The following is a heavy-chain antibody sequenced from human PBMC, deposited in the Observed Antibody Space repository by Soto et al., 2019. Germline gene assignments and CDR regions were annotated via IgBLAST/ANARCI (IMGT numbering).Heavy chain of an antibody. D-gene: IGHD5-18*01. J-gene: IGHJ6*02. V-gene: IGHV4-4*02. CDR3: ARAWPSVDSYGSGVMDV. CDR2: IYHSGST. CDR1: GGSISSSNW. Sequence: QVQLQESGPGLVKPSGTLSVTCAVSGGSISSSNWWNWVRQPPGKGLEWIGEIYHSGSTNYNPSLRIRVTISLDKSKNQFSLRVKSVTAADTAVYYCARAWPSVDSYGSGVMDVWGQGTTVTVSS.